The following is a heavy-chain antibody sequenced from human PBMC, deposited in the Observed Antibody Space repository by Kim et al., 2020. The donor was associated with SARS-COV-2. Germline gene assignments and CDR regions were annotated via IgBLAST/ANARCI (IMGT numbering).Heavy chain of an antibody. CDR3: ARAKNLRRYCSGGSCYSNWFDP. CDR2: INHSGST. Sequence: SETLSLTCAVYGGSFSGYYWSWIRQPPGKGLEWIGEINHSGSTNYNPSLKSRVTISVDTSKNQFSLKLSSVTAADTAVYYCARAKNLRRYCSGGSCYSNWFDPWGQGTLVTVSS. D-gene: IGHD2-15*01. J-gene: IGHJ5*02. CDR1: GGSFSGYY. V-gene: IGHV4-34*01.